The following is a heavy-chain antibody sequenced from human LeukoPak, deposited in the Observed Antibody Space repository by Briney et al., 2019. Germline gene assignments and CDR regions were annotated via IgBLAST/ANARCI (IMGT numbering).Heavy chain of an antibody. J-gene: IGHJ3*02. CDR1: GYSISSGYY. V-gene: IGHV4-38-2*01. CDR2: IYHSGST. Sequence: KSSETLSLTCAVSGYSISSGYYWGWIRQPPGKGLEWIGSIYHSGSTYYNPSLKGRVTISVDTSKNQFSLKLSSVTAADTAVYYCARQIAADAFDIWGQGTMVTVSS. D-gene: IGHD6-13*01. CDR3: ARQIAADAFDI.